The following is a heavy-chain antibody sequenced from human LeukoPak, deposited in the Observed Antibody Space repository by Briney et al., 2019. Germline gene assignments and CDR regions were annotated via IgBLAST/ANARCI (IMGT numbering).Heavy chain of an antibody. CDR1: GGSISSGGYY. D-gene: IGHD3-10*01. J-gene: IGHJ5*02. Sequence: SETLSLTCTVSGGSISSGGYYWSWIRQHPGKGLEWIGYIYYSGSTHYNPSLKSRVTISVDTSKNQFSLKLSSVTAADTAVYYCARGGPHYYGSGSYNGPWGQGTLVTVSS. V-gene: IGHV4-31*03. CDR3: ARGGPHYYGSGSYNGP. CDR2: IYYSGST.